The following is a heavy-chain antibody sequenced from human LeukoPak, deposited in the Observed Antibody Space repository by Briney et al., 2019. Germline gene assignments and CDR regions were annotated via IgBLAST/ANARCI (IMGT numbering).Heavy chain of an antibody. V-gene: IGHV4-4*02. D-gene: IGHD2-2*01. CDR1: GGSISTTDW. Sequence: SETLSLTCAVSGGSISTTDWWTWVRQPPGQGLEWIGEIYHGGSTHYNPSLKSRVTISVDESKNQFSLKLNSVTAADTAVYYCARVHCDDTSCFYFDYWGQGTLVTVSS. CDR2: IYHGGST. CDR3: ARVHCDDTSCFYFDY. J-gene: IGHJ4*02.